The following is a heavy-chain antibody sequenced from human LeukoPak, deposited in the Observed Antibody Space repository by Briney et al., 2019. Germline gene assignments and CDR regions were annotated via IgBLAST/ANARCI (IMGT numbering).Heavy chain of an antibody. Sequence: ASVKVSCKASGYTFTDYYMHWVRQAPGQGLEWMGWINPNSGGTNYAQKFQGGVTMTRDTSSNTAYMEVISDDSAVYYCARGGRYFFDYWGQGTLVTVSS. CDR3: ARGGRYFFDY. CDR2: INPNSGGT. V-gene: IGHV1-2*02. J-gene: IGHJ4*02. D-gene: IGHD3-16*01. CDR1: GYTFTDYY.